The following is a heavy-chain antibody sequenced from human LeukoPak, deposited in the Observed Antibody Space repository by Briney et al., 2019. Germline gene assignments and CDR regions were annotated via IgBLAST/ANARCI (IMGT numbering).Heavy chain of an antibody. D-gene: IGHD3-10*01. Sequence: SETLSLTCTVSGGSVSSGSYYWSWIRQPPGKGLEWIGYIYYSGSISYNPSLKSRVTISVDTSKNQFSLRLSSVTAADTAVYFCARAHGSGSTTFDPWGQGTLVTVSS. V-gene: IGHV4-61*01. CDR3: ARAHGSGSTTFDP. CDR2: IYYSGSI. CDR1: GGSVSSGSYY. J-gene: IGHJ5*02.